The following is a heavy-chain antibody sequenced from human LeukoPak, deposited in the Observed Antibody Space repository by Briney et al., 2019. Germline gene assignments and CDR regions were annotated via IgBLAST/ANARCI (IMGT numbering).Heavy chain of an antibody. CDR2: IIPILGIA. D-gene: IGHD3-22*01. CDR1: GGTFSSYT. Sequence: SVKVSCKASGGTFSSYTISWVRQAPGQGLECVGRIIPILGIANYAQKFKGRVTITADKSTSTAHMELSSLRSEDTAVYYCASTYYYDSSGYYRYDYWGQGTLVTVSS. V-gene: IGHV1-69*02. J-gene: IGHJ4*02. CDR3: ASTYYYDSSGYYRYDY.